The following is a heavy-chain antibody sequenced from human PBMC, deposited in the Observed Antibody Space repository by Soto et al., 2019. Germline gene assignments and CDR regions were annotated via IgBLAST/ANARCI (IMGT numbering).Heavy chain of an antibody. CDR2: IIPIFGTA. V-gene: IGHV1-69*13. CDR1: GGTFSSYA. D-gene: IGHD6-13*01. Sequence: SVKVSCKASGGTFSSYAISWVRQAPGQGLEWMGGIIPIFGTANYAQKFQGRVTITADESTSTAYMELSSLRSEDTAVYYCASSLIAAAGPGHNWFDPWGQGTLVTVSS. CDR3: ASSLIAAAGPGHNWFDP. J-gene: IGHJ5*02.